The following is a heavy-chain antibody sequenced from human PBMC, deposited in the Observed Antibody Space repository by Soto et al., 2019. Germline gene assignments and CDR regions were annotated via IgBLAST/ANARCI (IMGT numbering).Heavy chain of an antibody. D-gene: IGHD4-4*01. CDR3: ASSPRYSNYIDY. J-gene: IGHJ4*02. CDR1: GGSISSYY. V-gene: IGHV4-4*07. Sequence: ETLSLTCTVSGGSISSYYWSWIRQPAGKGLEWIGRIYTSGSTNYNPSLKSRVTMSVDTSKNQFSLKLSSVTAADTAVYYCASSPRYSNYIDYWGQGTLVTVSS. CDR2: IYTSGST.